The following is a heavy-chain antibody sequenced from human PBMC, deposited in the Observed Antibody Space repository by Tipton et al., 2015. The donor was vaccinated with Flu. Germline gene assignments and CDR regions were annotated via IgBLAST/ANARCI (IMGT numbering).Heavy chain of an antibody. CDR1: GGSISSYY. CDR2: IYTSGST. Sequence: LRLSCTVSGGSISSYYWSWIRQPAGKGLEWIGRIYTSGSTNYSPSLEGRVTISVDTSKHQFSLNLSSVTAADTAMYYCARGMRTTAGNFDNWGQGTLVTVSS. J-gene: IGHJ4*02. CDR3: ARGMRTTAGNFDN. D-gene: IGHD1-1*01. V-gene: IGHV4-4*07.